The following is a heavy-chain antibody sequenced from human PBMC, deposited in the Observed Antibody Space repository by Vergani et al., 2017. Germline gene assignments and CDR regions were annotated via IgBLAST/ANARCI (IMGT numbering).Heavy chain of an antibody. Sequence: QVQLVESGGGVVQPGRSLRLSCAASGFTFSSYAMHWVRQAPGKGLEWVAVISYDGSNKDYADSVKGRFTISRDNSKNTLYLQMNSLRAEDTAVYYCARAPASLLYRAGYFQRWGQGTVVTVSS. D-gene: IGHD2-2*02. CDR3: ARAPASLLYRAGYFQR. J-gene: IGHJ1*01. V-gene: IGHV3-30-3*01. CDR1: GFTFSSYA. CDR2: ISYDGSNK.